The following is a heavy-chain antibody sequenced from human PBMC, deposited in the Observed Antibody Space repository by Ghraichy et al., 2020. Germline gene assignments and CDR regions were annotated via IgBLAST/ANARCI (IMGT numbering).Heavy chain of an antibody. CDR2: IFYNGNV. CDR3: ARHHWRGNDAFDI. J-gene: IGHJ3*02. CDR1: GGSISSNDDY. V-gene: IGHV4-39*01. D-gene: IGHD3-16*01. Sequence: SETLSLTCTVSGGSISSNDDYWGWIRQPPGKGLEWIGSIFYNGNVYYNPYLKSRVTISVDTSKNQFSLKLSSVTAADTAVYYCARHHWRGNDAFDIWGQGTLVTVSS.